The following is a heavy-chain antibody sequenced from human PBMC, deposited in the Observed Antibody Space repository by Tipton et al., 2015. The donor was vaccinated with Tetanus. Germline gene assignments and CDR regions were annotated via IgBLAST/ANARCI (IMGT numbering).Heavy chain of an antibody. V-gene: IGHV4-31*03. CDR3: VKFEYRTSFAS. J-gene: IGHJ4*02. Sequence: PGLVKPSQTLSLICNVSGASISSGAYYWTWIRQHPGKGLEWIGNILYSGSTFYNPSLKSRVIISVDTSKNHLSLKLPSVTAADTAVYFCVKFEYRTSFASWGQGALVTVSS. CDR2: ILYSGST. CDR1: GASISSGAYY. D-gene: IGHD6-6*01.